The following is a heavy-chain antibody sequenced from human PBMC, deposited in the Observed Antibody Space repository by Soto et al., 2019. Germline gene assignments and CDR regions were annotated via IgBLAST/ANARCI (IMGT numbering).Heavy chain of an antibody. CDR2: INHSGST. Sequence: TSETLSLTCAVYGGSFSGYYWSWIRQPPGKGLEWIGEINHSGSTNYNPSLKSRVTISVDTSKNQFSLKLSSVTAADTAVYYCARDRSMYYDYIWGSYSNWFDPWGQGTLVNVS. J-gene: IGHJ5*02. V-gene: IGHV4-34*01. D-gene: IGHD3-16*01. CDR1: GGSFSGYY. CDR3: ARDRSMYYDYIWGSYSNWFDP.